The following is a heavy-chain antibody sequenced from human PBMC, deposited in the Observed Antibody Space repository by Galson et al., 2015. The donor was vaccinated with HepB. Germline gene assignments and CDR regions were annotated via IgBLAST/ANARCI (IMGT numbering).Heavy chain of an antibody. CDR2: ISGSGGST. CDR3: AKWRMVGSYSSGLGIGDY. Sequence: SLRLSCAASGFTFSSYAMSWVRQAPGKGLEWVSAISGSGGSTYYADSVKGRFTISRDNSKNTLYLQMNSLRAEDTAVYYCAKWRMVGSYSSGLGIGDYWGQGTLVTVSS. CDR1: GFTFSSYA. V-gene: IGHV3-23*01. D-gene: IGHD6-19*01. J-gene: IGHJ4*02.